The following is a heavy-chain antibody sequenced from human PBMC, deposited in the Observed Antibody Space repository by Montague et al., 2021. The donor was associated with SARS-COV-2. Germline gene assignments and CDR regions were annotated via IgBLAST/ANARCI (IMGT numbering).Heavy chain of an antibody. V-gene: IGHV3-30*04. D-gene: IGHD6-13*01. CDR2: ISYDGSKK. J-gene: IGHJ4*02. CDR3: AKEQYSSSWSDFDY. Sequence: SLRLSCAASGFTFSTYPMHWVRQAPGKGLEWLVVISYDGSKKDYADSVKGRFTISRDNSENMLYLQMNSLRVEDTAVYYCAKEQYSSSWSDFDYWGQGTVVAVSS. CDR1: GFTFSTYP.